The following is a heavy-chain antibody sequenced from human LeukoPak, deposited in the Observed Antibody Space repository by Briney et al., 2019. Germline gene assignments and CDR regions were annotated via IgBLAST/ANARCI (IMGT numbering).Heavy chain of an antibody. CDR2: INHRGGT. CDR1: GGSFSGFC. V-gene: IGHV4-34*01. J-gene: IGHJ6*04. CDR3: ARDYFGPGSDYYYGMDV. Sequence: SETLSLTCGVYGGSFSGFCWSWLRQSPGKGLEWIGAINHRGGTNCNPSLKSRVTISLDTPKNEFSLKLSSVSATDMAVYYCARDYFGPGSDYYYGMDVWGNGTTLTVSS. D-gene: IGHD3-10*01.